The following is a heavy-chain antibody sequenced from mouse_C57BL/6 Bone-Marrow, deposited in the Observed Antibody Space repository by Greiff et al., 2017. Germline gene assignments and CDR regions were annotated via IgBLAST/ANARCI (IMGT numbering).Heavy chain of an antibody. CDR2: IDPENGDT. CDR3: ARGYGSRAWFAY. V-gene: IGHV14-4*01. Sequence: LKQSGAELVRPGASVKLSCTASGFNIKDDYMHWVKQRPEQGLEWIGWIDPENGDTEYASKFQGKATITADTSSNTAYLQLSSLTSEDTAVYYCARGYGSRAWFAYWGQGTLVTVSA. CDR1: GFNIKDDY. D-gene: IGHD1-1*01. J-gene: IGHJ3*01.